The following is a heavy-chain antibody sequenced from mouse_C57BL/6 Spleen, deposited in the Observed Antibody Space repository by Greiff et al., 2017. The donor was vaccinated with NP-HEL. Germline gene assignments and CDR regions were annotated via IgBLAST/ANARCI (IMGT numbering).Heavy chain of an antibody. CDR2: IDPSDSYT. CDR3: ASHYGSSSEWYFDV. V-gene: IGHV1-50*01. J-gene: IGHJ1*03. Sequence: QVQLKQPGAELVKPGASVKLSCKASGYTFTSYWMQWVKQRPGQGLEWIGEIDPSDSYTNYNQKFKGKATLTVDTSSSTAYMQLSSLTSEDSAVYYCASHYGSSSEWYFDVWGTGTTVTVSS. D-gene: IGHD1-1*01. CDR1: GYTFTSYW.